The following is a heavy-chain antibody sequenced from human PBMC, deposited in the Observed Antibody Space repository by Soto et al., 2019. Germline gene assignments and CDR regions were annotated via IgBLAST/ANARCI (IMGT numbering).Heavy chain of an antibody. D-gene: IGHD3-10*01. CDR2: IYHSGST. CDR3: ARDDRGYYGSGSYFPYYYGMDV. CDR1: GGSISSSNW. J-gene: IGHJ6*02. Sequence: SETLSLTCAVSGGSISSSNWWSWVRQPPGKGLEWIGEIYHSGSTNYNPSLKSRVTLSVDKSKSQFSLKLSSVTAADTAVYYCARDDRGYYGSGSYFPYYYGMDVWGQGTTVTVSS. V-gene: IGHV4-4*02.